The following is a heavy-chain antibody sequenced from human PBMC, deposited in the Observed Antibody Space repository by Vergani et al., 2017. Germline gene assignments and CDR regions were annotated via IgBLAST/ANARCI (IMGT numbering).Heavy chain of an antibody. CDR1: GGTFSSYA. CDR3: ARGSYYYVSSGYYFDY. J-gene: IGHJ4*02. V-gene: IGHV1-69*11. CDR2: IIPILGTA. D-gene: IGHD3-22*01. Sequence: QVQLVQSGAEVKKPGSSVKVSCKASGGTFSSYAISWVRQAPGQGLEWMGGIIPILGTANYAQKFQGRVTITADESTSTAYMELSSLRSEDTAVYYCARGSYYYVSSGYYFDYWGQGTLVTVSS.